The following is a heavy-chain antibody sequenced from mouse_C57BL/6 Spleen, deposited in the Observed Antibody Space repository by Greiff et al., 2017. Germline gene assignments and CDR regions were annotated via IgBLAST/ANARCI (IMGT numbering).Heavy chain of an antibody. CDR2: FHPYNDDT. V-gene: IGHV1-47*01. CDR1: GYTFTTYP. CDR3: ARRAATVVARSYWSFVV. D-gene: IGHD1-1*01. J-gene: IGHJ1*03. Sequence: LQESGAELVQPGASVKMSCKASGYTFTTYPIECMKQNHGTSLEWIGNFHPYNDDTKYNEKFKGKATLTVEQSSSTVYLELRRLTSDDSAVYYCARRAATVVARSYWSFVVWGTGTTGTVS.